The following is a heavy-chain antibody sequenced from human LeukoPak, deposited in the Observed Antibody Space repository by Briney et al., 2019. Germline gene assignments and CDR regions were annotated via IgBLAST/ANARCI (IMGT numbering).Heavy chain of an antibody. CDR2: IYHSGST. D-gene: IGHD1-26*01. J-gene: IGHJ4*02. CDR1: GGSISSATYY. CDR3: ARSLIVGATPGGDYFDY. V-gene: IGHV4-30-2*01. Sequence: SETLSLTCIVSGGSISSATYYWSWIRQPPGKGLEWIGYIYHSGSTYYNPSLKSRVTISVDRSKNQFSLKLSSVTAADTAVYYCARSLIVGATPGGDYFDYWGQGTLVTVSS.